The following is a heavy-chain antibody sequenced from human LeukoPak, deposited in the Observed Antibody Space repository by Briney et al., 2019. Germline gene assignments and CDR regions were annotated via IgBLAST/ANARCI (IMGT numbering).Heavy chain of an antibody. CDR2: ISGDADVT. V-gene: IGHV3-23*01. D-gene: IGHD2-8*01. CDR3: AKVGYCSNNCFRTHDY. J-gene: IGHJ4*02. Sequence: SGGSLRLSCVASGFSFSDSVMSWVRQAPGKGLEWLSAISGDADVTYYAASVKGRFTISRDNSWNTVYLQMNSLRAEDTATYYCAKVGYCSNNCFRTHDYWGQGALVTVSS. CDR1: GFSFSDSV.